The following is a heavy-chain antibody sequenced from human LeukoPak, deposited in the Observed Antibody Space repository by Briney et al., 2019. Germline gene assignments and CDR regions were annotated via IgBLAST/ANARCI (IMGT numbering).Heavy chain of an antibody. J-gene: IGHJ3*02. Sequence: SETLSLTCTVSGVSITRYYWSWFRQPPGKGLEWIGYIYNSGNTKYNPSLESRVTISEDTSKNQFSLKLSSVTAADTAVYYCARHDPIISMIVGERPFEIWGQGTMVTVSS. CDR1: GVSITRYY. D-gene: IGHD3-22*01. CDR3: ARHDPIISMIVGERPFEI. CDR2: IYNSGNT. V-gene: IGHV4-59*08.